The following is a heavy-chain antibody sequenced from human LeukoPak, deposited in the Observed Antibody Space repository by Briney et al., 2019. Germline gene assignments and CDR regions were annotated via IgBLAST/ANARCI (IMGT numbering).Heavy chain of an antibody. J-gene: IGHJ3*02. D-gene: IGHD3-22*01. Sequence: MASETLSLTCIVSGGSISSYYWSWIRQPPGKGLEWIGYIYYSGSTNYNPSLKSRLTISVDTSKNQFSLKLSSVTAADTAVYYCARESYYYDSSGYYDAFDIWGQGTMVTVSS. V-gene: IGHV4-59*01. CDR2: IYYSGST. CDR1: GGSISSYY. CDR3: ARESYYYDSSGYYDAFDI.